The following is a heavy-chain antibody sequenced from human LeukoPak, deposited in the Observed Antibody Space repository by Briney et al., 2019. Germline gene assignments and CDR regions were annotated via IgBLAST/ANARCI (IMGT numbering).Heavy chain of an antibody. V-gene: IGHV3-23*01. D-gene: IGHD6-13*01. CDR1: GFTFSSYA. CDR2: ISGSGGST. CDR3: AKEGRRGSSWAYYYMDV. Sequence: GGSLRLSCAASGFTFSSYAMSWVRQAPGKGLEWVSAISGSGGSTYYADSVKGRFTISRDNSKNTLYLQMNSLRAEDTAVYYCAKEGRRGSSWAYYYMDVWGKGTTVTVSS. J-gene: IGHJ6*03.